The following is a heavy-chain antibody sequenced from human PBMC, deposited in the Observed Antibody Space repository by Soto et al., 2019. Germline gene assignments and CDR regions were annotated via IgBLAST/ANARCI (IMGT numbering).Heavy chain of an antibody. V-gene: IGHV1-69*13. CDR3: AKDGGREGYFGNLLDS. Sequence: SVKVSCKASGGTFSNYAITWVRQAPGQGLEWLGRIIPIFGTTDYAQKFQGRVTITADESTTTAYMELSSLRSDDTAVYYCAKDGGREGYFGNLLDSSGQGSLVIVSS. D-gene: IGHD2-15*01. J-gene: IGHJ5*01. CDR1: GGTFSNYA. CDR2: IIPIFGTT.